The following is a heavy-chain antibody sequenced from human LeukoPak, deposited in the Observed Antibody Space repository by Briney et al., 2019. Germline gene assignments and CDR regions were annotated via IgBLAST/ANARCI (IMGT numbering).Heavy chain of an antibody. CDR3: ARNYYTSGSPLYYYYYMDV. CDR1: GYTFTAYY. J-gene: IGHJ6*03. Sequence: ASEKVSCKTSGYTFTAYYSHWVRQAPGQGPEWMGWINPDSGGTNYAQRFQGRVTMTRDTSISTAFMELSSLRSDDTAVYYCARNYYTSGSPLYYYYYMDVWGKGTTVTVSS. D-gene: IGHD3-10*01. CDR2: INPDSGGT. V-gene: IGHV1-2*02.